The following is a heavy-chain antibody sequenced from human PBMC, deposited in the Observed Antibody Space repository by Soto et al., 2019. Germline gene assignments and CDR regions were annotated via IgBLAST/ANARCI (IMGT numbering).Heavy chain of an antibody. V-gene: IGHV4-4*07. CDR1: GGSISSSY. CDR3: AREPIVEGXPGYNWFDP. D-gene: IGHD3-22*01. J-gene: IGHJ5*02. CDR2: FYTTGRA. Sequence: SETLSLTCSVSGGSISSSYRNWIRQPAGKGLEWIGRFYTTGRASYNPSLKGRLTLSGDTSKNQFSLRLGSVTAADTAVYYCAREPIVEGXPGYNWFDPWGQGILVTVSS.